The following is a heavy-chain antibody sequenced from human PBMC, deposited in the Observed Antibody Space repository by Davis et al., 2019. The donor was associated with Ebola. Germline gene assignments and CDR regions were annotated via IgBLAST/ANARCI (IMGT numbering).Heavy chain of an antibody. Sequence: ASVKVSCKASGYTFTGYYMHWVRQAPGQGLEWMGWINPNSGGTNYAQKFQGRVTMTRDTSISTAYMELSRLRSDDTAVYYCATITIFGDAFDIWGQGTMVTVSS. CDR1: GYTFTGYY. CDR3: ATITIFGDAFDI. CDR2: INPNSGGT. J-gene: IGHJ3*02. V-gene: IGHV1-2*02. D-gene: IGHD3-3*01.